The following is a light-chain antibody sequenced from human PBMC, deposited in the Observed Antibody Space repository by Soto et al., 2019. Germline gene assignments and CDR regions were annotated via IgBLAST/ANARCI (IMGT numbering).Light chain of an antibody. CDR1: QSISSY. Sequence: DIQMSHTPSSLSASVGDRVTITCRASQSISSYLNWYQQKPGKAPKLLIYAASSLQSGVPSRFSGSGSGTDFTLTMSCLQPEGFATYYYQQSYSTPALTFGGGTKVDIK. V-gene: IGKV1-39*01. CDR3: QQSYSTPALT. J-gene: IGKJ4*01. CDR2: AAS.